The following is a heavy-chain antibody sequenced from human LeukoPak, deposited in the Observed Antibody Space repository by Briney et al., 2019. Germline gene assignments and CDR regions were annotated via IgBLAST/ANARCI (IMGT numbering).Heavy chain of an antibody. D-gene: IGHD3-9*01. J-gene: IGHJ3*02. Sequence: ASVKVSCKASGYTFTGYYMHWVRQAPGQGLEWMGWINPNSGGTNYARKFQGRVTMTRDTSISTAYMELSRLRSDDTAVYYCARWYYDILTGFYGPDAFDIWGQGTMVTVSS. V-gene: IGHV1-2*02. CDR3: ARWYYDILTGFYGPDAFDI. CDR2: INPNSGGT. CDR1: GYTFTGYY.